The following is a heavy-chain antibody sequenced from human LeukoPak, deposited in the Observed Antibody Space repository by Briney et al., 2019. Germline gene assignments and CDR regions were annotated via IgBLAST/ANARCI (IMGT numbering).Heavy chain of an antibody. V-gene: IGHV3-23*01. Sequence: SGGSLRVSCAASGFTFSSYAMSWVRQAPGKGLEWVSAISGSGGSTYYADSVKGRFTISRDNSKNTLYLQMNSLRAEDTAVYYCAKGDSSGWYGNWFDPWGQGTLVTVSS. CDR3: AKGDSSGWYGNWFDP. CDR2: ISGSGGST. J-gene: IGHJ5*02. CDR1: GFTFSSYA. D-gene: IGHD6-19*01.